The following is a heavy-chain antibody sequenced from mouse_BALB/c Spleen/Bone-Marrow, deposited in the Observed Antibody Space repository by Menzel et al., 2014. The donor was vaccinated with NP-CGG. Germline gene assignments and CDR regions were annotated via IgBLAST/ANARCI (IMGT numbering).Heavy chain of an antibody. CDR3: ARSSSPYYYATDY. J-gene: IGHJ4*01. CDR2: IWAGGST. D-gene: IGHD1-1*01. Sequence: QVHVKQSGPGLVAPSQSLSITCTVSGFSLISYGVHWVRQPPGKGLEWLGVIWAGGSTNYNSALMSRLSISRDNSKSQVFLKMNSLQTDDTAMYYCARSSSPYYYATDYWGQGTSVTVSS. CDR1: GFSLISYG. V-gene: IGHV2-9*02.